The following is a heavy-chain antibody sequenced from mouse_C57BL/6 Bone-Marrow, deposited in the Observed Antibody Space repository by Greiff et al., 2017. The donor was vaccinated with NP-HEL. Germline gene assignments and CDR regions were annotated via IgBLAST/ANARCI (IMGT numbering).Heavy chain of an antibody. D-gene: IGHD1-1*01. CDR1: GFSFNTYA. Sequence: GGGLVQPKGSLKLSCAASGFSFNTYAMNWVRQAPGKGLEWVARIRSKSNNYATYYADSVKDRFTISRDDSESMLYLQMNNLKTEDTAMYYCVRHTTTVVATEAMDYWGQGTSVTVSS. CDR2: IRSKSNNYAT. J-gene: IGHJ4*01. CDR3: VRHTTTVVATEAMDY. V-gene: IGHV10-1*01.